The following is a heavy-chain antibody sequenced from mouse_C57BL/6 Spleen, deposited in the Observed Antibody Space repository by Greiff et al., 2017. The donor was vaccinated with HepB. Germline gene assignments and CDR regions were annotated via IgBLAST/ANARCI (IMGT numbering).Heavy chain of an antibody. D-gene: IGHD1-1*01. J-gene: IGHJ3*01. CDR1: GYAFSSSW. CDR2: IYPGDGAT. Sequence: QVQLQQSGPELVKPGASVKISCKASGYAFSSSWMNWVKQRPGKGLEWIGGIYPGDGATNYNGKFKGKATLTADKSSSTAYMQLSSRTSEDSAVYFCARSDGGRGFAYWGQGTLVTVSA. CDR3: ARSDGGRGFAY. V-gene: IGHV1-82*01.